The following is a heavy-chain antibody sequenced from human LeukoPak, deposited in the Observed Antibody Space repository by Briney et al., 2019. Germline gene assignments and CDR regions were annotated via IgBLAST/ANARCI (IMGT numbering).Heavy chain of an antibody. Sequence: PSETLSLTCTVSGGSISSGDYYWSWIRQPPGKGLEWIRYIYYSGSTYYNPSLKSRVTISVDTSKNKFSLKLSSVTAADTAVYYCATPGYTAMPWALDYWGQGTLVTVSS. CDR1: GGSISSGDYY. J-gene: IGHJ4*02. CDR3: ATPGYTAMPWALDY. CDR2: IYYSGST. D-gene: IGHD5-18*01. V-gene: IGHV4-30-4*01.